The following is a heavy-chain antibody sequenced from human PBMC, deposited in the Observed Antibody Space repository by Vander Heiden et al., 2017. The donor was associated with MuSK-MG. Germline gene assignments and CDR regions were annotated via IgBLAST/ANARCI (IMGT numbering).Heavy chain of an antibody. V-gene: IGHV3-7*01. CDR3: ARESYNSGWFQH. CDR1: GFTFRDYW. J-gene: IGHJ1*01. D-gene: IGHD6-19*01. CDR2: IKQDGSAT. Sequence: EVQLVESGGALVQPGGSLRLSCAASGFTFRDYWMSWVRQAPGKGLEWVANIKQDGSATYYVDSVKGRFSISRDNAKNSLYLQMNSLRAEDTAVYYCARESYNSGWFQHWGQGTLVTVSS.